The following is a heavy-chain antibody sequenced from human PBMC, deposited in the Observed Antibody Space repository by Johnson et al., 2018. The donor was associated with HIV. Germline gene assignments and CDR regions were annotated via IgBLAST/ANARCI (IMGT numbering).Heavy chain of an antibody. CDR1: EFAVSSNE. CDR2: IYSSGST. J-gene: IGHJ3*01. Sequence: VQLVESGGGLVQTGGSLRLSCAASEFAVSSNEMDWVRQAPGKGLEWVSVIYSSGSTYYTDSVKGRFTTSRDNSKNTVYLQMNSLRAEDTALYYCVRGGLGYQNLHDPFDVWGQGTVVTVSS. D-gene: IGHD3-16*02. V-gene: IGHV3-66*01. CDR3: VRGGLGYQNLHDPFDV.